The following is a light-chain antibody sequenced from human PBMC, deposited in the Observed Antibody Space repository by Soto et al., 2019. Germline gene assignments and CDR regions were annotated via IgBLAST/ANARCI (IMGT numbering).Light chain of an antibody. V-gene: IGKV4-1*01. CDR1: QSVLYSPNNKNY. J-gene: IGKJ2*02. CDR2: WAS. Sequence: SPLSCWSSQSVLYSPNNKNYLAWFQQKPGQPPKLLIYWASNRESGVPARFSGSGSETDFTLTITSLQAEDVAVYYCQQYYALPRTFGQGTKLEIK. CDR3: QQYYALPRT.